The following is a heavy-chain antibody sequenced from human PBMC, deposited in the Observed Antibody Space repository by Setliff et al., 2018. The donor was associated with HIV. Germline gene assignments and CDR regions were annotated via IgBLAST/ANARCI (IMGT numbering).Heavy chain of an antibody. D-gene: IGHD2-15*01. V-gene: IGHV4-59*01. J-gene: IGHJ3*02. CDR3: ARNPCSGGSCPDAFDI. CDR1: GGSISSYY. CDR2: IYYSGST. Sequence: ASETLSLTCTVPGGSISSYYWSWIRQPPGKGLEWIGYIYYSGSTNYNPSLKSRVTISVDTSKNQFSLKLSSVTAADTAVYYCARNPCSGGSCPDAFDIWGQGTMVTVSS.